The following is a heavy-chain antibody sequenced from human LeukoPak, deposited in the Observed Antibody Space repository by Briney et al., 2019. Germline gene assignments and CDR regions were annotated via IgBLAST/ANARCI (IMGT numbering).Heavy chain of an antibody. CDR2: IYTSGST. Sequence: PSETLSLTCTVSGGSISSYYWSWIRQPAGKGLEWIGRIYTSGSTNYNPSLKSRVTMSVDTSKNQFSLKLSSVTAADTAVYYCARDAYCSSTSCQRVGQYWGQGTLVTVSS. J-gene: IGHJ4*02. CDR3: ARDAYCSSTSCQRVGQY. V-gene: IGHV4-4*07. CDR1: GGSISSYY. D-gene: IGHD2-2*01.